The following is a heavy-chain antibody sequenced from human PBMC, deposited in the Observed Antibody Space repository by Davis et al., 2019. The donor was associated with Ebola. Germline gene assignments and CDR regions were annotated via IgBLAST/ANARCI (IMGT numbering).Heavy chain of an antibody. CDR3: ATEPTGTGGFDY. Sequence: ASVKVSCKELGYTSTSNYMHWVRQTPGQGLEWMALMNPSRDASSYAQKFQGRVTVTSDTPTKTVYMELTGLTYEDTGVFYCATEPTGTGGFDYWGQGTVVTVSS. CDR1: GYTSTSNY. CDR2: MNPSRDAS. V-gene: IGHV1-46*01. D-gene: IGHD7-27*01. J-gene: IGHJ4*02.